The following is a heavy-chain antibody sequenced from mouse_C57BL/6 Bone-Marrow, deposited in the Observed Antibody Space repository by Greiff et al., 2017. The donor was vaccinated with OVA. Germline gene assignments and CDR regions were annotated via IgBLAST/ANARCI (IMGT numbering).Heavy chain of an antibody. Sequence: EVKVEESGPGLVKPSQSLSLTCSVTGYSITSGYYWNWIRQFPGNKLEWMGYISYDGSNNYNPSLKNRISITRDTSKNQFFLKLNSVTTEDTATYYCARSYYSLWYFDVWGTGTTVTVSS. J-gene: IGHJ1*03. D-gene: IGHD2-12*01. V-gene: IGHV3-6*01. CDR1: GYSITSGYY. CDR3: ARSYYSLWYFDV. CDR2: ISYDGSN.